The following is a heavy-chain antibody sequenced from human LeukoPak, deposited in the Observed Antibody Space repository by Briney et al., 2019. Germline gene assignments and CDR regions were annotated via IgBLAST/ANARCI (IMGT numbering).Heavy chain of an antibody. D-gene: IGHD3-16*01. V-gene: IGHV4-59*08. Sequence: PSETLSLTCTVSGDSMNEYYWSWVRQPPGKGLELIGYVFYTGRTNYRPSLKNRVTISLDTSKNQFSLRLSSVTAADTAVYYCARLITAFQAFDSWGQGTLVTVSS. J-gene: IGHJ4*02. CDR3: ARLITAFQAFDS. CDR2: VFYTGRT. CDR1: GDSMNEYY.